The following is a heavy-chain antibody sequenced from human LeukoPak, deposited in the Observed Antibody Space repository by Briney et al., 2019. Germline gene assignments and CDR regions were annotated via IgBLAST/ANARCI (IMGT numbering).Heavy chain of an antibody. D-gene: IGHD2-15*01. J-gene: IGHJ4*02. CDR1: GFTFSDYW. V-gene: IGHV3-74*01. CDR3: ARIFCSGGSCLDY. Sequence: GGSLRLSCAASGFTFSDYWMHWVRQAPGKGLEWVSRINTDGSGTTYADSVKGRFSISRDNAKNTLYLQMNSLRDEDTAVYYCARIFCSGGSCLDYWGQGTLVTVSS. CDR2: INTDGSGT.